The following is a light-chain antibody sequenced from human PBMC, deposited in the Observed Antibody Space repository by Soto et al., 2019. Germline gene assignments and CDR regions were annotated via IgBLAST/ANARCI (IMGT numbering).Light chain of an antibody. J-gene: IGKJ2*01. V-gene: IGKV1-39*01. CDR3: QPSYSTHT. CDR1: QSISSY. CDR2: AAS. Sequence: DIQMTQSPSSLSASVGDRVTITCRASQSISSYLNWYQQKPGKAPKLLIYAASSLQSGVPSRFRGSGAGPDFTLTISRLQPEDFATYYCQPSYSTHTFGQGTKLEIK.